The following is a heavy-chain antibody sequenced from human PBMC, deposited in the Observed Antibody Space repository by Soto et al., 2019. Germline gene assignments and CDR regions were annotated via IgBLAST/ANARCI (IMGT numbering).Heavy chain of an antibody. CDR1: GGTFSSYT. Sequence: QVQLVQSGAEVKKPGSSVKVSCKASGGTFSSYTISWVRQAPGQGLEWMGRIIPILGMANHAQNFQGRVTITADKSTSTAYMELSSLRSEDTAVDYCARDQRIVPAAGTGDWFDPWGQGTLVTVSS. CDR3: ARDQRIVPAAGTGDWFDP. D-gene: IGHD6-13*01. CDR2: IIPILGMA. J-gene: IGHJ5*02. V-gene: IGHV1-69*08.